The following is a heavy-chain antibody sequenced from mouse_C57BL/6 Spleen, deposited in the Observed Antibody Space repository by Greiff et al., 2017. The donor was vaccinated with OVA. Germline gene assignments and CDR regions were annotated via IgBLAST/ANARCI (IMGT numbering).Heavy chain of an antibody. J-gene: IGHJ3*01. CDR3: ARRVGDYYGSSYDWFAY. CDR1: GYTFTSYG. CDR2: IYPRSGNT. D-gene: IGHD1-1*01. Sequence: VKLQESGAELARPGASVKLSCKASGYTFTSYGLSWVKPRTGQGLEWIGEIYPRSGNTYYNEKFKGKATLTADKSSSTAYMELRSLTSEDSAVYFCARRVGDYYGSSYDWFAYWGQGTLVTVSA. V-gene: IGHV1-81*01.